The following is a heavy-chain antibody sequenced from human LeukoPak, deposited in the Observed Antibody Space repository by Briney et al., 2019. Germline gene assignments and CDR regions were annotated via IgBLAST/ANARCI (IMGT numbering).Heavy chain of an antibody. CDR2: INPTGGST. J-gene: IGHJ4*02. Sequence: ASVKVSCKASGYTFTSYYMHWVRQAPGQGLEWMGLINPTGGSTGYAQKFQGRVTMTRDTSISTAYMELSRLRSDDTAVYYCARAQWLVRGGFDYWGQGTLVTVSS. CDR1: GYTFTSYY. CDR3: ARAQWLVRGGFDY. V-gene: IGHV1-2*06. D-gene: IGHD6-19*01.